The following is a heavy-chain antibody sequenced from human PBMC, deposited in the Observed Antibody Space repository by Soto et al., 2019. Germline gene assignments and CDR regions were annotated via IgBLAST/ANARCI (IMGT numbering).Heavy chain of an antibody. CDR1: GFSFSSFA. V-gene: IGHV3-23*01. CDR2: ISSSADST. J-gene: IGHJ6*02. CDR3: AKTRGAMIYAISVYGMDV. Sequence: PRGSLRLSCAASGFSFSSFAMNWVRQAPGKGLEWVSIISSSADSTFYADSVKGRFTISRDNSKSTLYLQINSLRAEDTAVYYCAKTRGAMIYAISVYGMDVWGQGTTVTVSS. D-gene: IGHD2-8*01.